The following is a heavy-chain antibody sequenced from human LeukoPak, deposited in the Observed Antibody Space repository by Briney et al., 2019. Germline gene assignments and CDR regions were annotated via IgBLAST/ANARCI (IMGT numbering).Heavy chain of an antibody. CDR2: ISAYNGNT. D-gene: IGHD3-9*01. V-gene: IGHV1-18*04. CDR3: ARGGFRSRSVGYDILTGYEKDFDY. Sequence: ASVKVSCKASGYTFTGYYMHWVRQAPGQGLEWMGWISAYNGNTNYAQKLQGRVTMTTDTSTSTAYMELRSLRSDDTAVYYCARGGFRSRSVGYDILTGYEKDFDYWGQGTLVTVSS. J-gene: IGHJ4*02. CDR1: GYTFTGYY.